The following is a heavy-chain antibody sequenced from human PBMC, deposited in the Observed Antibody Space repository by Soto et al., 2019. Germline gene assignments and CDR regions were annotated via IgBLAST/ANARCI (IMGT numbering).Heavy chain of an antibody. V-gene: IGHV3-33*01. D-gene: IGHD1-26*01. J-gene: IGHJ4*02. CDR1: GFTFSSYG. CDR3: ARAGKIVGATKFDY. Sequence: QVQLVESGGGVVQPGRSLRLSCAASGFTFSSYGMHWVRQAPGKGLEWVAVIWYDGSNKYYADSVKGRFTISRDNSKNTLYLQMNSLRAEDTAVYYCARAGKIVGATKFDYWGQGTLVTVSS. CDR2: IWYDGSNK.